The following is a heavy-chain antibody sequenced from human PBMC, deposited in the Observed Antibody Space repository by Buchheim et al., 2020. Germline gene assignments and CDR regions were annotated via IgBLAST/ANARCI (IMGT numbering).Heavy chain of an antibody. D-gene: IGHD3-3*01. V-gene: IGHV3-7*01. CDR1: GFTFSSYW. CDR3: ASWIYDFWSGYYSGGWFDP. Sequence: EVQLVESGGGLVQPGGSLRLSCAASGFTFSSYWMSWVRQAPGKGLEWVANIKQDGSEKYYVDSVKGRFTISRDNAKNSLYLQMISLRAEDTAVYYCASWIYDFWSGYYSGGWFDPWGQGTL. CDR2: IKQDGSEK. J-gene: IGHJ5*02.